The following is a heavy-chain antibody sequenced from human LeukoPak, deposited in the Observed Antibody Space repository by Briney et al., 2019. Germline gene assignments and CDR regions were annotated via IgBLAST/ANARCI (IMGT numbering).Heavy chain of an antibody. Sequence: GGSLRLSCAASGFTFSSYEMNWVRQAPGKGLEWVSYISDGGSSIHYADSVKGRFTISRDNAKNSLYLQMNSLRAEDTAVYYRTREIMAVFGDAFDIWGQGTMVTVSS. CDR3: TREIMAVFGDAFDI. D-gene: IGHD6-19*01. CDR2: ISDGGSSI. V-gene: IGHV3-48*03. J-gene: IGHJ3*02. CDR1: GFTFSSYE.